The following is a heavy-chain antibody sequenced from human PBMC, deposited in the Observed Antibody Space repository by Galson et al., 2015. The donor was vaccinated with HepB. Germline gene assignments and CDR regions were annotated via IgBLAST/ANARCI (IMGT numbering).Heavy chain of an antibody. J-gene: IGHJ5*02. V-gene: IGHV3-30-3*01. Sequence: SLRLSCAASGFTFSSYAMHWVRQAPGKGLEWVAVIPNDGNNKYYADSVKGRFTISRDNSKNTLYLQMNSLRPEDTAVYYCARNGGYPLYWFDPWGQGTLVTVSS. CDR1: GFTFSSYA. D-gene: IGHD3-16*02. CDR3: ARNGGYPLYWFDP. CDR2: IPNDGNNK.